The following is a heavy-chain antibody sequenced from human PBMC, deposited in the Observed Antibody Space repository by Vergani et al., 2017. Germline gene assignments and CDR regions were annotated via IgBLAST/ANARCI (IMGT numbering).Heavy chain of an antibody. CDR1: GGSISSYY. Sequence: QLQLQESGPGLVKPSETLSLTCTVSGGSISSYYWSWIRQPAGKGLEWIGRIYTSGSTNYNPSLKSRVTMSVDTSKNQFSLKLSSVTAADTAVYYWARERDIVVVPAYGYWFDPWGQGTLVTVSS. CDR3: ARERDIVVVPAYGYWFDP. CDR2: IYTSGST. D-gene: IGHD2-2*01. J-gene: IGHJ5*02. V-gene: IGHV4-4*07.